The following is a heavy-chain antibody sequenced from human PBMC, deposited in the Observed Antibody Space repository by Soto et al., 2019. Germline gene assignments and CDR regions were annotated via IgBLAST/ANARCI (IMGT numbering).Heavy chain of an antibody. D-gene: IGHD3-10*01. CDR1: GGSFSGYY. J-gene: IGHJ4*02. V-gene: IGHV4-34*01. CDR3: ARARRLLWFGEFPLDY. CDR2: INHSGST. Sequence: QVQLQQWGAGLLKPSETLSLTCAVYGGSFSGYYWSWIRQPPGKGLEWIGEINHSGSTNYNPSLKRRVTISVDPSTSQLSLKLSSVTAAYTAVYYCARARRLLWFGEFPLDYWGQGTLVTVSS.